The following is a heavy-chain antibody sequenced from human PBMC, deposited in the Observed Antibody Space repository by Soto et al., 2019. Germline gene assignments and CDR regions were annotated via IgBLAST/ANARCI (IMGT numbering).Heavy chain of an antibody. Sequence: QVQLAQSGAEVKKPGASVKVSCKASGYTFTSYGVSWVRQAPGQGLEWMGWISAYNGNTNYAQKLQGRVTMTTDTSTSTAYMELRSLRSDDTAVYYCARRVGYYDSSGYYYEDYFDYWGQGTLVTVSS. CDR2: ISAYNGNT. D-gene: IGHD3-22*01. V-gene: IGHV1-18*04. CDR3: ARRVGYYDSSGYYYEDYFDY. CDR1: GYTFTSYG. J-gene: IGHJ4*02.